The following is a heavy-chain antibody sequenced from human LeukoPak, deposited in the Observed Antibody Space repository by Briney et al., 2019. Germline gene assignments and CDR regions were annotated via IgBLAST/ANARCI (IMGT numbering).Heavy chain of an antibody. CDR2: IYYSGST. CDR1: GGSISSGDYY. V-gene: IGHV4-30-4*01. D-gene: IGHD5-12*01. CDR3: ARAAYSGYDFNY. J-gene: IGHJ4*02. Sequence: PSETLSLTCTVSGGSISSGDYYWSWICQPPGKGLEWIGYIYYSGSTYYNPSLKSRVTISVDTSKNQFSLKLSSVTAADTAVYYCARAAYSGYDFNYWGQGTLVTVSS.